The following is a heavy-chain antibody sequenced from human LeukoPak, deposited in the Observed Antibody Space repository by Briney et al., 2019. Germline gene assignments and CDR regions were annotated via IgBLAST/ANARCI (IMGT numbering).Heavy chain of an antibody. Sequence: PSETLSLTCTVSGVSITTYYWSWIRQPPGKGLEWIGYIYHIGSTNYNPSLKGRVTISVDTSKNQFSLKLTSVTAADTAVYYCAREKDYYDSSGYSEGVLDWFDPWGQGTLVTVSS. D-gene: IGHD3-22*01. J-gene: IGHJ5*02. CDR3: AREKDYYDSSGYSEGVLDWFDP. CDR1: GVSITTYY. CDR2: IYHIGST. V-gene: IGHV4-59*08.